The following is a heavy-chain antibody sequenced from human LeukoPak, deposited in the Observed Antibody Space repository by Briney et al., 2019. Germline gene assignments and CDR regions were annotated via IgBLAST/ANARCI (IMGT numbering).Heavy chain of an antibody. CDR3: AKDESRDGYNIGATDY. CDR2: ISYDRSIK. Sequence: PGRSLRLSCAAPRFTFSSYGMRWGPQAPGKGLGWGAPISYDRSIKYYADSVKGRVTISRDNSKKTLYLQMHSLRAEDTAVYYCAKDESRDGYNIGATDYWGQGTLVTVSS. J-gene: IGHJ4*02. V-gene: IGHV3-30*18. CDR1: RFTFSSYG. D-gene: IGHD5-24*01.